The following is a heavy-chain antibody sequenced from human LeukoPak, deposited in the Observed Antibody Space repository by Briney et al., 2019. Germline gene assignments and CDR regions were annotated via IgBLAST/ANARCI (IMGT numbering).Heavy chain of an antibody. D-gene: IGHD3-22*01. V-gene: IGHV4-61*09. CDR3: AYYYDSSGFYPEMS. CDR1: GGSISTDNYY. CDR2: IYTSGST. J-gene: IGHJ4*02. Sequence: SQTLSLTCIVSGGSISTDNYYWSWIRQPAGKGLEWIGHIYTSGSTIYNPSLKSRVTISIDTSENQFSLKLSSVTAADTAMYYCAYYYDSSGFYPEMSWGQGILVTVSS.